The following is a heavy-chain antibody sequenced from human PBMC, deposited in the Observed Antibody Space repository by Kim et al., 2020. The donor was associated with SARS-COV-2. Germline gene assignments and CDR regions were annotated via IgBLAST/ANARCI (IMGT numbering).Heavy chain of an antibody. CDR1: GFTFSSYT. CDR3: SRGEGREYSSTWSTPFD. Sequence: GGSLRLSCAASGFTFSSYTMTWVRQAPGKGLEWVSSISSTSAYIYYADSVRGRFTISRDNATKSLYLQMNSLRAEDTAVYFCSRGEGREYSSTWSTPFD. CDR2: ISSTSAYI. J-gene: IGHJ4*01. V-gene: IGHV3-21*01. D-gene: IGHD6-13*01.